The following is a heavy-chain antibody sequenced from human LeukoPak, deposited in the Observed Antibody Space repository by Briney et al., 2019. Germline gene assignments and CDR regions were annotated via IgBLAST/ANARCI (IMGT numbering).Heavy chain of an antibody. CDR3: ARDIVVVAATSPFDY. V-gene: IGHV1-18*01. D-gene: IGHD2-15*01. CDR1: GYTSTSYG. J-gene: IGHJ4*02. Sequence: ASVKVSCKASGYTSTSYGISRVRQAPGQGLEWMGWISAYNGNTNYAQKLQGRVTMTTDTSTSTAYMELRSLRSDDTAVYYCARDIVVVAATSPFDYWGQGTLVTVSS. CDR2: ISAYNGNT.